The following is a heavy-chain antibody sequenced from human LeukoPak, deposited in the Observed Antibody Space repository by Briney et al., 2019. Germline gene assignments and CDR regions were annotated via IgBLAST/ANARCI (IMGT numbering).Heavy chain of an antibody. CDR2: ISSSRATI. CDR3: ARMSTGYYDDY. CDR1: GFTFSTFG. V-gene: IGHV3-48*01. D-gene: IGHD3-9*01. Sequence: GGSLRLSCVGSGFTFSTFGMNWVRLAPGKGLEWVSYISSSRATIYYSDSVKGRFTISRDDAKSSLYLQMNSLRAEDTALYYCARMSTGYYDDYWGQGTLVTVSS. J-gene: IGHJ4*02.